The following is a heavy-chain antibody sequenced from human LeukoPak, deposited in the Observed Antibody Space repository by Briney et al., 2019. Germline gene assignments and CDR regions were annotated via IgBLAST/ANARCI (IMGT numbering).Heavy chain of an antibody. D-gene: IGHD6-6*01. CDR1: GGTFSSYA. CDR2: IIPIFGTA. Sequence: SVKVSCTASGGTFSSYAISWVRQAPGQGLEWMGGIIPIFGTANYAQKFQGRVTITADESTSTAYTELSSLRSEDTAVYYCASLGYSSSPYYYYYGMDVWGQGTTVTVSS. V-gene: IGHV1-69*13. CDR3: ASLGYSSSPYYYYYGMDV. J-gene: IGHJ6*02.